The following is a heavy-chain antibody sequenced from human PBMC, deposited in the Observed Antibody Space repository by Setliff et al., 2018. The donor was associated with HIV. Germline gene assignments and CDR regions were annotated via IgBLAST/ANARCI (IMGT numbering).Heavy chain of an antibody. J-gene: IGHJ4*02. CDR2: ISWDSGRT. Sequence: GGSLRLSCVASGFNFNDYSMHWVRQTPGKTLEWVSLISWDSGRTDYADSVRGRFTISRDNAKNSLYLQMNSLRAEDTAVYYCARGALRGYSGPPDYWGQGTLVTVSS. V-gene: IGHV3-43*01. CDR1: GFNFNDYS. D-gene: IGHD5-12*01. CDR3: ARGALRGYSGPPDY.